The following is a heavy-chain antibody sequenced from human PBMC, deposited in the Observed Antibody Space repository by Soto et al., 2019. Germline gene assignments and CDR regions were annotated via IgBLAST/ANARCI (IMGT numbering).Heavy chain of an antibody. V-gene: IGHV3-11*01. J-gene: IGHJ4*02. CDR2: ISSTGRTI. CDR3: ARSYSSGWEFDY. D-gene: IGHD6-19*01. Sequence: GGSLRLSCGACGFTFSNYYMSWFRQAPGKGLERVSYISSTGRTIYYADSVKGRFTVSRDNAQNSLSLKLNSLRVEDTAVYYCARSYSSGWEFDYWGQGTQVTVSS. CDR1: GFTFSNYY.